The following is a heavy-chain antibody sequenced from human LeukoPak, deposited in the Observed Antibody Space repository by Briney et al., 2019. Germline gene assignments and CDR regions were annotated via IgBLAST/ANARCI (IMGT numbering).Heavy chain of an antibody. J-gene: IGHJ4*02. V-gene: IGHV3-64D*09. CDR3: VKDSKSSGWYVPTNFDY. D-gene: IGHD6-19*01. CDR2: VNSSVYST. CDR1: GFTFSTYA. Sequence: GGSLRLSCSASGFTFSTYAMHWVRQAPGKGLEYVSSVNSSVYSTHYADSVKGRFAISRDNSKNTLYLQMSSLRTEDTAVYYCVKDSKSSGWYVPTNFDYWGQGTLVTVSS.